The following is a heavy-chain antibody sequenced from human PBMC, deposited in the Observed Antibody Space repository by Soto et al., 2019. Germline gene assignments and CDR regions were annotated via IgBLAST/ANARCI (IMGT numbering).Heavy chain of an antibody. V-gene: IGHV3-13*05. D-gene: IGHD1-1*01. J-gene: IGHJ2*01. Sequence: LRLSCAAAGFTFRSYDMHWVRQISGKGLEWVSAISVAGNPHYSDSVQGRLAISRENAKNSLYLQMNSLRVGDTAVYYCAREIEATGYWYFDLWGRGTLVTVSS. CDR1: GFTFRSYD. CDR2: ISVAGNP. CDR3: AREIEATGYWYFDL.